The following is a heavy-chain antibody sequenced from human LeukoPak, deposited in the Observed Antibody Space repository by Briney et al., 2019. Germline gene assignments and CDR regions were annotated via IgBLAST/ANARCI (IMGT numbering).Heavy chain of an antibody. J-gene: IGHJ4*02. D-gene: IGHD6-13*01. CDR2: IYYSGST. CDR1: GGSISSSSYY. Sequence: PSETLSLTCTVSGGSISSSSYYWGWIRQPPGKGLEWIGSIYYSGSTYYNPSLKSRVTISVDTSKNQFSLKLSSVTAADTAVYYCAVAWGQQLVPGYWGQGTLVTVSS. V-gene: IGHV4-39*07. CDR3: AVAWGQQLVPGY.